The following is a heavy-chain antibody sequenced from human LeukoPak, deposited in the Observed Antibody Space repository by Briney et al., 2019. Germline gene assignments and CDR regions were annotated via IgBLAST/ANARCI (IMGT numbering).Heavy chain of an antibody. CDR2: TYYRSRWYN. CDR3: ARNTAMIDY. Sequence: ASQTLSLTCAISGDSVSSKSSAWNWIRPSPSRGLEWLGRTYYRSRWYNDYAVSVKSRITINPDTSNHQFSLQLTSVTPEDTAVYYCARNTAMIDYWGQGTLVTVSS. V-gene: IGHV6-1*01. J-gene: IGHJ4*02. CDR1: GDSVSSKSSA. D-gene: IGHD5-18*01.